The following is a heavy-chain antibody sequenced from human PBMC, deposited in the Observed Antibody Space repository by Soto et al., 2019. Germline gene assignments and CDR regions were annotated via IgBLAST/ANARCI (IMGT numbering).Heavy chain of an antibody. V-gene: IGHV2-5*02. CDR1: GFSLSTTGMG. Sequence: QITLKESGPTLVRPTQTLTLTCTFSGFSLSTTGMGVGWFRQPPGQALEWLALLYWDDDIHYNPSLRSRLTVTNDTSKHQVVLTMTNMDPVDTATFYCAQRRPYGDYPRWGQGTLVTVSS. D-gene: IGHD4-17*01. CDR3: AQRRPYGDYPR. J-gene: IGHJ4*02. CDR2: LYWDDDI.